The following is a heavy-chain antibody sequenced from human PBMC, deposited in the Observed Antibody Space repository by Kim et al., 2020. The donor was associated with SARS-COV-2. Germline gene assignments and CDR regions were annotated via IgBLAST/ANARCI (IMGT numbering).Heavy chain of an antibody. CDR3: ARDRTMVRGVIPPTGY. D-gene: IGHD3-10*01. Sequence: SVKGRFTISRDNSKNTLYLQMNSLRAEDTAVYYCARDRTMVRGVIPPTGYWGQGTLVTVSS. J-gene: IGHJ4*02. V-gene: IGHV3-30*01.